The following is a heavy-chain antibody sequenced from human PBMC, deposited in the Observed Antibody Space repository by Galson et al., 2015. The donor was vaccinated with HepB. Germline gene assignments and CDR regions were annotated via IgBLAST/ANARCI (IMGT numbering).Heavy chain of an antibody. CDR3: ARDGISVFDF. V-gene: IGHV6-1*01. D-gene: IGHD5/OR15-5a*01. Sequence: CAISGDSVSSNSAAWNWIRQSPSRGLEWRRRTYYRSKWYNDYAASGKSRISINPDASKNQFSLQLNSVTPDDTAVYYCARDGISVFDFWGQGTLVTVS. J-gene: IGHJ4*02. CDR1: GDSVSSNSAA. CDR2: TYYRSKWYN.